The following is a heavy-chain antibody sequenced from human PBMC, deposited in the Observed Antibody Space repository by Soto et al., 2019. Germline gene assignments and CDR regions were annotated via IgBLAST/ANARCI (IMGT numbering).Heavy chain of an antibody. D-gene: IGHD1-20*01. Sequence: GASVKVSCKASGYTFTSYYMHWVRQAPGQGLEWMGIINPSGGSTSYAQKFQGRVTMTRDTSTSTVYMELRSLTADDTARYYCARNNIYGLDLWGQGTMVTVSS. V-gene: IGHV1-46*01. CDR3: ARNNIYGLDL. CDR1: GYTFTSYY. J-gene: IGHJ6*02. CDR2: INPSGGST.